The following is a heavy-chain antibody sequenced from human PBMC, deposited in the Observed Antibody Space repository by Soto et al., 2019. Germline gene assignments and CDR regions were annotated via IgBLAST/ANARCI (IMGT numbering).Heavy chain of an antibody. CDR1: GYTFTGYY. V-gene: IGHV1-2*04. CDR2: INPNSGGT. CDR3: ARDCLDIVATIGEGYYYYGMDV. D-gene: IGHD5-12*01. Sequence: ASVKVSCKASGYTFTGYYMHWVRQAPGQGLEWMGWINPNSGGTNYAQKFQGWVTMTRDTSISTAYMELSRLRSDDTAVYYCARDCLDIVATIGEGYYYYGMDVWGQGTTVTVSS. J-gene: IGHJ6*02.